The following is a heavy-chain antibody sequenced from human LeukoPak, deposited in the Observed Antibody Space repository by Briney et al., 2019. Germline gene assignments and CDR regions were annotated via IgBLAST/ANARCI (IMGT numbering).Heavy chain of an antibody. J-gene: IGHJ3*02. D-gene: IGHD1/OR15-1a*01. V-gene: IGHV3-48*03. CDR1: GFTFTSFE. Sequence: PGGSLRLSCAASGFTFTSFEMNWVRQAPGKGLEWVSYISSSGNTIYYADSVKGRFTISRDNAKNSLYLQMNSLRAEDTAVYYCARDNWSNPRAFDIWGQGTMVTVSS. CDR3: ARDNWSNPRAFDI. CDR2: ISSSGNTI.